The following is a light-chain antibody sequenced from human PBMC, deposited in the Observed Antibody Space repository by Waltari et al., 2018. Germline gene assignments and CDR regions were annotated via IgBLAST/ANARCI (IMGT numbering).Light chain of an antibody. V-gene: IGKV3-20*01. Sequence: EIVLTQSPDTLSLSPGERATLSCRASQSVSSSYLAWYQQKPGKAPRVLIHGASNRATGIPDRFSGSGSGTDFTLTISRLEPEDFAVYYCQQYGSSPWTFGQGTKVEIK. CDR3: QQYGSSPWT. J-gene: IGKJ1*01. CDR2: GAS. CDR1: QSVSSSY.